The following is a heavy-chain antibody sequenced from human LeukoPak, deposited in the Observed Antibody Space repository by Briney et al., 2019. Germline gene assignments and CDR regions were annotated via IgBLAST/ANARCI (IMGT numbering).Heavy chain of an antibody. CDR3: ARGEGCGDFDY. D-gene: IGHD2-15*01. J-gene: IGHJ4*02. V-gene: IGHV1-46*01. CDR1: GYTFTSYY. CDR2: INPSGGST. Sequence: ASVRVSCKASGYTFTSYYMHWVRQAPGQGLEWMGIINPSGGSTSYAQKFQGRVTMTRDTSTSTVYMELSSLRSEDTVVYYCARGEGCGDFDYWGQGTLVTVSS.